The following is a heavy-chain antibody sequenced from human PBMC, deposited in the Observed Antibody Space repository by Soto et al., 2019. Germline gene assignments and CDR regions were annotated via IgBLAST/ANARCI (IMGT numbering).Heavy chain of an antibody. CDR2: INHRGST. J-gene: IGHJ4*02. D-gene: IGHD6-19*01. Sequence: QVQLQQWGAGLLKPSETLSLTCAVYGGSFSGYYWSWIRQPPGKGLEWIGEINHRGSTNYNPSLKSRVTISVDTSKNQFSLKLRSVTAADTAVYYCARGWSGWRVWLDYWGQGTLVTVSS. CDR3: ARGWSGWRVWLDY. CDR1: GGSFSGYY. V-gene: IGHV4-34*01.